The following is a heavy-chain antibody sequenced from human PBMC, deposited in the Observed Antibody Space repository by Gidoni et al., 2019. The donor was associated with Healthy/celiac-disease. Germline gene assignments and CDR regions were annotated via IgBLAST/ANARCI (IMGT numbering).Heavy chain of an antibody. CDR3: AKDITSGSYGTVGFGY. J-gene: IGHJ4*02. V-gene: IGHV3-9*01. D-gene: IGHD1-26*01. CDR1: GFPFDDYA. CDR2: ISWNSGSI. Sequence: EVQLVESGGGLVQPGRSLRRSCAASGFPFDDYAMHWVRQAPGKGLEGVAGISWNSGSIGYADSVKGRFTISRDNAKNSLYLQMNSLRAEDTALYYCAKDITSGSYGTVGFGYWGQGTLVTVSS.